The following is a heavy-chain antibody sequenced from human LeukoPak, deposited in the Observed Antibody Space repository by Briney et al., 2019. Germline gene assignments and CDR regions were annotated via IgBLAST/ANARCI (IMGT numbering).Heavy chain of an antibody. Sequence: GASAKVSCKASGYTFTGYYMHWVRQAPGQGLEWMGWINPNSGGTNYAQKFQGRVTMTRDTSISTAYMELSRLRSDDTAVYYCARAYGGNNYYYYGMDVWGQGTTVTVSS. J-gene: IGHJ6*02. CDR1: GYTFTGYY. D-gene: IGHD4-23*01. CDR3: ARAYGGNNYYYYGMDV. CDR2: INPNSGGT. V-gene: IGHV1-2*02.